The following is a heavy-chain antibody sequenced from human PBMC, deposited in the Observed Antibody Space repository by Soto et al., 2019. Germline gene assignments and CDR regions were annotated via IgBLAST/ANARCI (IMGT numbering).Heavy chain of an antibody. V-gene: IGHV3-21*01. CDR1: GFAFNNYG. Sequence: GGSLRLSCTVSGFAFNNYGINWVRQAPGKGLEWVSSISKSDYTYYSDSVKGRFTISRDNAKNSVSLQMNTLRVEDTAVYYCAREDSIIIPAVSDGWGQGTLVTVSS. CDR3: AREDSIIIPAVSDG. CDR2: ISKSDYT. J-gene: IGHJ4*02. D-gene: IGHD2-2*01.